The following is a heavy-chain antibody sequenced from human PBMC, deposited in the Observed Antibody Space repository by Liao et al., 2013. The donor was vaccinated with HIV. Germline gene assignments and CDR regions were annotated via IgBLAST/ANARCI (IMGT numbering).Heavy chain of an antibody. J-gene: IGHJ5*02. D-gene: IGHD1-1*01. V-gene: IGHV4-59*12. CDR2: IYYRGST. CDR3: ARNERNWFDP. CDR1: GGSISSYY. Sequence: QVQLQESGPGLVKPSETLSLTCTVSGGSISSYYWGWIRQPPEKGLEWIGNIYYRGSTDYNPSLKSRVTISVDTSKNQFSLKLRSVTAADTAVYYCARNERNWFDPWGHGTLVTVSS.